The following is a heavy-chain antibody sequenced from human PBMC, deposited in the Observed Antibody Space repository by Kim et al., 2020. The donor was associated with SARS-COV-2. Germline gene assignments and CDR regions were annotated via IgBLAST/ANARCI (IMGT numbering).Heavy chain of an antibody. J-gene: IGHJ5*02. V-gene: IGHV4-39*01. D-gene: IGHD6-19*01. CDR3: ARHGSQWLVREGWFDP. Sequence: PSLESRVTISIDTSKNQFALKLSSVTAADTAVYYCARHGSQWLVREGWFDPWGQGTLVTVSS.